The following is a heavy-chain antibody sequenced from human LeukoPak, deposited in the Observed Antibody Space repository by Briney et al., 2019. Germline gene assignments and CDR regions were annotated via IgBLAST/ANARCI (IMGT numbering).Heavy chain of an antibody. J-gene: IGHJ4*02. CDR3: ARLEGGGNNFDY. Sequence: PSETLSLTCAVYGGSFSGYYWSWIRQPPGKGLEWIGEINHSGSTNYNPSLKSRVTISVDTSKNQFSLKLSSVTAADTAVYYCARLEGGGNNFDYWGQGTLVTVSS. D-gene: IGHD2-15*01. V-gene: IGHV4-34*01. CDR1: GGSFSGYY. CDR2: INHSGST.